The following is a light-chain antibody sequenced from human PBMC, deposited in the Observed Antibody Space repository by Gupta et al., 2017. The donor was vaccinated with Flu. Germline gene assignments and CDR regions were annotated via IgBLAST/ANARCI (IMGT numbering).Light chain of an antibody. J-gene: IGKJ3*01. CDR1: QSVLSSANNKNY. V-gene: IGKV4-1*01. Sequence: SCKSSQSVLSSANNKNYLAWYQPKPGQPPKLLIYWASTRETGVPDRFSGSGSGTEFTLTINSLQAEDMAVYYCQQYYSTPLTFGPGTKVDIK. CDR2: WAS. CDR3: QQYYSTPLT.